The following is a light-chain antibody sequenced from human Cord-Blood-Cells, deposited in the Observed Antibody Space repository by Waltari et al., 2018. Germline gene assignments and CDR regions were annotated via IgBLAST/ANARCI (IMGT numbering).Light chain of an antibody. V-gene: IGKV1-39*01. J-gene: IGKJ2*03. Sequence: DIQITDSPSSLSAAVVDRVTSTCRASQSISSYLNWYQQKPGKAPKLLIYAASSLQTGVPSRFSGSGSGTDFTLTISSLQPEDIATYYCQQNYSPPYSFGQGTKLDIK. CDR2: AAS. CDR1: QSISSY. CDR3: QQNYSPPYS.